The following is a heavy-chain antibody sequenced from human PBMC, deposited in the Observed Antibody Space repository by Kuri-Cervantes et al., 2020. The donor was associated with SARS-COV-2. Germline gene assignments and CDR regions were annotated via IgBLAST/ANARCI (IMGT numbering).Heavy chain of an antibody. Sequence: SETLSLTCTVSGGSISSYYWSWIRQPPGKGLEWIGYIYYSGSTNYNPSLKSRVTISVDTSKNQFSLKLSSVTAADTAVYYCARAHSVITVVTGLDAFDIWGQGTLVTVSS. CDR1: GGSISSYY. V-gene: IGHV4-59*01. CDR3: ARAHSVITVVTGLDAFDI. CDR2: IYYSGST. J-gene: IGHJ3*02. D-gene: IGHD4-23*01.